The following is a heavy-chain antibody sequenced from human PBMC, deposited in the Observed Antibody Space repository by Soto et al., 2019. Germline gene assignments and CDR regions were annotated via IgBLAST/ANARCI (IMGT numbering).Heavy chain of an antibody. D-gene: IGHD3-10*01. CDR3: ARYNGSGSFDY. V-gene: IGHV1-2*06. J-gene: IGHJ4*02. CDR2: INPNSGTT. Sequence: APVEVSCTASGYTFTGYYVHWVRQAPGPGLEWMGQINPNSGTTNYAQKFQGRVTMTRDPSINTAYMELSSLRSDDTAFYYCARYNGSGSFDYWGQGSLVTVSS. CDR1: GYTFTGYY.